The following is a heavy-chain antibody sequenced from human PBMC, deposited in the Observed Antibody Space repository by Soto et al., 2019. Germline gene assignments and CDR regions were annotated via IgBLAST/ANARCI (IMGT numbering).Heavy chain of an antibody. V-gene: IGHV3-7*01. J-gene: IGHJ6*03. D-gene: IGHD3-3*01. CDR3: ANDFWSGPPPYPRKKQRDYYYYYMDV. Sequence: PGGSLRLSCAASGFTFSSYWMSWVRQAPGKGLEWVANIKQDGSEKYYVDSVKGRFTISRDNAKNSLYLQMNSLRAEDTAVYYCANDFWSGPPPYPRKKQRDYYYYYMDVWGKGTTVTVSS. CDR2: IKQDGSEK. CDR1: GFTFSSYW.